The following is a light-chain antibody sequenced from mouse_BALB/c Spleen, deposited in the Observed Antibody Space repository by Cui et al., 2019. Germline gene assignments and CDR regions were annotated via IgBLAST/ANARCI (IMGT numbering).Light chain of an antibody. Sequence: DAVMTQTPLSLPVSLGDQASISCRSSQSLENSNGNTYLNWYLQKPGQSPQLLIYGVSNRFSRVLDRFSGSGSGTDFTLKISRVEAEDLGVYFCLQVTHVPPGTFGGGTKLEIK. V-gene: IGKV1-122*01. CDR2: GVS. J-gene: IGKJ1*01. CDR3: LQVTHVPPGT. CDR1: QSLENSNGNTY.